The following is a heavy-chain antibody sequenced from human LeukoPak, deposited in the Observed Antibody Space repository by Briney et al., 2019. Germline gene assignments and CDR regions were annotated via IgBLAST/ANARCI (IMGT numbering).Heavy chain of an antibody. CDR3: HAVVVVSAAHFDP. D-gene: IGHD2-15*01. Sequence: PGGSLRLSCAASGFTFRNYDMTWVRQAPGKGLEWVSRIITSGGSTYYADSVKGRFAISRDNSKNTLYLQMNSLRAEDTALYYCHAVVVVSAAHFDPWGQGALVTVSS. CDR1: GFTFRNYD. J-gene: IGHJ5*02. V-gene: IGHV3-23*01. CDR2: IITSGGST.